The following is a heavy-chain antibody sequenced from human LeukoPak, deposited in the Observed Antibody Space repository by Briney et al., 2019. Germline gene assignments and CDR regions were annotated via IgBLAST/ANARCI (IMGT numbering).Heavy chain of an antibody. CDR3: ARVGAKGVLRYFDWLSTGYYFDY. D-gene: IGHD3-9*01. CDR2: IYYSGST. V-gene: IGHV4-30-4*08. Sequence: SQTLSLTCTLSGGSISSGDYYWSWIRQPPGKGLEWIGYIYYSGSTYYNPTLKSRVTISVDTSKNQFSLKLSSVTAADTAVYYCARVGAKGVLRYFDWLSTGYYFDYWGQGTLVTVSS. J-gene: IGHJ4*02. CDR1: GGSISSGDYY.